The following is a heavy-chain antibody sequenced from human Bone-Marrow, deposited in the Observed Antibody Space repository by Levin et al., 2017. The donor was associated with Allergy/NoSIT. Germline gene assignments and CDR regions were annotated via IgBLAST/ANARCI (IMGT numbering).Heavy chain of an antibody. V-gene: IGHV5-51*01. CDR2: IYPSDSDI. CDR1: GYSFTAYW. D-gene: IGHD5-24*01. CDR3: ARGFGNNPVIDF. Sequence: KVSCKGSGYSFTAYWIAWVRQMPGKGLEWMGNIYPSDSDIRYSPSFEGRVTISADKSTATSSLQWISLKASDSAMYFCARGFGNNPVIDFWGQGTLITVSS. J-gene: IGHJ4*02.